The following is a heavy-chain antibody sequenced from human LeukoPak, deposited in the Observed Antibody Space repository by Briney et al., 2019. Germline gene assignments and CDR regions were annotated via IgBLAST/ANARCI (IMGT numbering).Heavy chain of an antibody. CDR3: ARDRGSGYHDAFDI. CDR2: ISSSSSTI. J-gene: IGHJ3*02. D-gene: IGHD3-22*01. Sequence: SGGSLRLSCAASGFTFSSYAMNWVRQAPGKGLEWVSYISSSSSTIYYADSVKGRFTISRDNAKNSLYLQMNSLRAEDTAVYYCARDRGSGYHDAFDIWGQGTMVTVSS. V-gene: IGHV3-48*01. CDR1: GFTFSSYA.